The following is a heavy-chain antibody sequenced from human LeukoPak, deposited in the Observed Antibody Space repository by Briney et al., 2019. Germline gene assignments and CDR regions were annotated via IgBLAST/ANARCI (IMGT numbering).Heavy chain of an antibody. CDR3: AREYYDFWSGYPLYFDY. J-gene: IGHJ4*02. V-gene: IGHV3-30*04. CDR1: GFTFSSYA. CDR2: ISYDGSNK. D-gene: IGHD3-3*01. Sequence: GGSLRLSCAASGFTFSSYAMHWVRQAPGKGLEWVAVISYDGSNKYYADSVKGRFTISRDNSKNTLYLQMNSLRAEDTAVYYCAREYYDFWSGYPLYFDYWGQGTLVTVSS.